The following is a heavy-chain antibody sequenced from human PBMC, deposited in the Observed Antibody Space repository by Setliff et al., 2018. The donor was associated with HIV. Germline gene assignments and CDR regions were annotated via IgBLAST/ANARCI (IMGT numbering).Heavy chain of an antibody. CDR2: IHTSGST. V-gene: IGHV4-4*07. J-gene: IGHJ3*01. CDR1: GYSISSGYY. D-gene: IGHD2-15*01. CDR3: ARDRIEVVVDGPHDVFDV. Sequence: SETLSLTCAVSGYSISSGYYWSWIRQPAGRGLEWMGRIHTSGSTNYNPSLTSRVTLSVDTSKNQFLLKLTSLSAADTAVYYCARDRIEVVVDGPHDVFDVWGRGTTVTVSS.